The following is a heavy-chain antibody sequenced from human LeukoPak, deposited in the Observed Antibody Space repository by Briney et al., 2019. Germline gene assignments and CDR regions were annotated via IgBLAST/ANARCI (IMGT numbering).Heavy chain of an antibody. CDR1: GFAFSSYD. CDR3: ARVLSGSYDNYFDY. CDR2: ISYDGSDE. Sequence: GGSLRLSCAASGFAFSSYDMHWVRQAPGKGLEWVAVISYDGSDEYYVDSVKGRFTISRDNSKNPLYLQMNSLKAEDAAVYYCARVLSGSYDNYFDYWGQGTLVTVSS. D-gene: IGHD1-26*01. V-gene: IGHV3-30*03. J-gene: IGHJ4*02.